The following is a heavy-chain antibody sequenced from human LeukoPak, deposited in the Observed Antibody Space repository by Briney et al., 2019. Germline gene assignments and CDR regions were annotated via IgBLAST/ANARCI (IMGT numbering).Heavy chain of an antibody. D-gene: IGHD5-12*01. J-gene: IGHJ4*02. CDR2: ISWNSGSI. CDR3: AKDEEHYATKTPTFDY. V-gene: IGHV3-9*01. CDR1: GFTFDDYA. Sequence: GRSLRLSCAASGFTFDDYAMHWVRQAPGKGLEWVSGISWNSGSIGYADSVKGRFTISRDNAKNSLYLQMNSLRAEDTALYYCAKDEEHYATKTPTFDYWGQGTLVTVSS.